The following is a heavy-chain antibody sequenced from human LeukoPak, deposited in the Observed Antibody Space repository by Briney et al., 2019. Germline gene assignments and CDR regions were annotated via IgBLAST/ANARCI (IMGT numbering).Heavy chain of an antibody. D-gene: IGHD4-17*01. CDR1: GVSISSSSYY. CDR2: IYYSGST. CDR3: ARDRATTVTMGYFDY. J-gene: IGHJ4*02. V-gene: IGHV4-39*07. Sequence: SETLSLTCTVSGVSISSSSYYWGWIRQPPGKGLEWIGSIYYSGSTYYNPSLKSRVTISVDTSKNQFSLKLSSVTATDTAVYYCARDRATTVTMGYFDYWGQGTLVTVSS.